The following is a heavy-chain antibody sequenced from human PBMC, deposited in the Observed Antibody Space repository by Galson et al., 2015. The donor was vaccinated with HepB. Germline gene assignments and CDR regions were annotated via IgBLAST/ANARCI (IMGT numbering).Heavy chain of an antibody. V-gene: IGHV1-18*04. CDR2: ISAYNGNT. CDR1: GYTFTSYG. D-gene: IGHD3-3*01. CDR3: ARDPGNYDFWSGYLNYYGMDV. Sequence: SVKVSCKASGYTFTSYGISWVRQAPGQGLEWMGWISAYNGNTNYAQKLQGRVTMTTDTSTSTAYMELRSLRSDDTAVYYCARDPGNYDFWSGYLNYYGMDVWGQGTTVTVSS. J-gene: IGHJ6*02.